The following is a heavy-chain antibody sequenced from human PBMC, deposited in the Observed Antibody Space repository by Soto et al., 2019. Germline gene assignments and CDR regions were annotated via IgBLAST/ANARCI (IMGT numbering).Heavy chain of an antibody. CDR2: ISGSGGST. CDR1: GFTFSSYA. V-gene: IGHV3-23*01. J-gene: IGHJ4*02. CDR3: AKDGMGYYFDY. Sequence: EVQLLESGGCLVQPGGSLRLSCAASGFTFSSYAMSWVRPAPGKGLEWVSAISGSGGSTYYADSVKGRFTISRDNSKNTLYLQMNSLRAEYTDVYYCAKDGMGYYFDYWGQGTLFTVSS. D-gene: IGHD1-26*01.